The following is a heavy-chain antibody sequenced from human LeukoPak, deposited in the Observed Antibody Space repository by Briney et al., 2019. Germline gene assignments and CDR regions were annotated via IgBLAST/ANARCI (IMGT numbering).Heavy chain of an antibody. CDR2: ISGSGGST. J-gene: IGHJ4*02. D-gene: IGHD6-19*01. CDR1: GFTFSSYA. Sequence: TGGSLRLSCAASGFTFSSYAMSWVRQAPGKGLEWVSAISGSGGSTYYADSVKGRFTISRDNSKNTLYLQMNSLRAEDTAVYYCAKDLAVAGVFDYWGQGTLVTVSS. V-gene: IGHV3-23*01. CDR3: AKDLAVAGVFDY.